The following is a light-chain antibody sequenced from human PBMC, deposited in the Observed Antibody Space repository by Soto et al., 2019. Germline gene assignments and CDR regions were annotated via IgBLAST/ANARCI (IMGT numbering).Light chain of an antibody. V-gene: IGLV1-51*02. J-gene: IGLJ3*02. CDR3: GTWNNSLRGGV. CDR2: ENN. CDR1: SSNIGNNY. Sequence: QSVLTQPPSVSAAPGQKVAISCSGSSSNIGNNYVSWYQQLPGTAPKLLIFENNKRPSGIPDRFSGSKSGTSATLGITGLQMGDEADYYCGTWNNSLRGGVFGGGTKLTVL.